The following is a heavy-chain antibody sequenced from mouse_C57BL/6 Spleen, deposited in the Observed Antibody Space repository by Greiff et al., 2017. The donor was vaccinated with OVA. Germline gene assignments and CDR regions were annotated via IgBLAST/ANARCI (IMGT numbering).Heavy chain of an antibody. J-gene: IGHJ2*01. CDR3: ARRGAYSIYPYYFDY. CDR1: GYTFTSYW. CDR2: IYPSDSET. V-gene: IGHV1-61*01. D-gene: IGHD2-5*01. Sequence: QVQLQQPGAELVRPGSSVKLSCKASGYTFTSYWMDWVKQRPGQGLEWIGNIYPSDSETHYNQKFKDKATLTVDKSSSTAYMQLSSLTSEDSAVYYCARRGAYSIYPYYFDYWGQGTTLTVSS.